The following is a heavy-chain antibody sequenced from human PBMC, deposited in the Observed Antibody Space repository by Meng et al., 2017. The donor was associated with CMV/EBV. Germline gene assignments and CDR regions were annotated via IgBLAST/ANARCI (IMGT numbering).Heavy chain of an antibody. D-gene: IGHD3-16*01. CDR1: GYTFTSYY. J-gene: IGHJ6*02. CDR2: INPSGGST. Sequence: ASVKVSCKASGYTFTSYYMHWVRQAPGQGLEWMGIINPSGGSTSYAQKFQGRVTMTRDTSTSTVYMELSSPRSEDTAVYYCARDSITRPWDYYYGMDVWGQGTTVTVSS. V-gene: IGHV1-46*01. CDR3: ARDSITRPWDYYYGMDV.